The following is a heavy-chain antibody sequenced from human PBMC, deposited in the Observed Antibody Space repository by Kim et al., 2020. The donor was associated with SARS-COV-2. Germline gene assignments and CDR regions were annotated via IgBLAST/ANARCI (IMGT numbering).Heavy chain of an antibody. J-gene: IGHJ5*01. Sequence: GGSLRLSCAAAGFTFSKFYMNWVRRAPGKGLEWVAKISPDGRGKEYVDSVEGRFTISRDNAKDSLYLQMNSLRGDDTAVYYCAREDGAFHSWSQGTPVTVSS. CDR1: GFTFSKFY. CDR2: ISPDGRGK. CDR3: AREDGAFHS. D-gene: IGHD3-16*01. V-gene: IGHV3-7*03.